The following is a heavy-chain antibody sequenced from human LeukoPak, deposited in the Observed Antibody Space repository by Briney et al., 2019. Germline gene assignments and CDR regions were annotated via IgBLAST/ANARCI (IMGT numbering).Heavy chain of an antibody. Sequence: PSETLSLTCAVYGGSFSGYYWSWIRQPPGKGLEWIGEINHSGSTNYNPSLKSRVTISVDTSKNQFSLKLSSVTAADTAVYYCARSLIDYGGSCDAFDIWGQGTMVTISS. CDR2: INHSGST. CDR1: GGSFSGYY. D-gene: IGHD4-23*01. V-gene: IGHV4-34*01. CDR3: ARSLIDYGGSCDAFDI. J-gene: IGHJ3*02.